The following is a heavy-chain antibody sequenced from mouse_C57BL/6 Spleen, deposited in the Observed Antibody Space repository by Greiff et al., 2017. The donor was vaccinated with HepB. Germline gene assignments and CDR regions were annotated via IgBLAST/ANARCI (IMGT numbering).Heavy chain of an antibody. CDR3: AREDGCCGHYLDY. CDR1: GYTFTSYW. J-gene: IGHJ2*01. D-gene: IGHD2-3*01. V-gene: IGHV1-52*01. CDR2: IDPSDSET. Sequence: QVQLQQPGAELVRPGSSVKLSCKASGYTFTSYWMHWVKQRPIQGLEWIGNIDPSDSETHYNQKFKDKATLTVDKSSSTAYRQRSSLTAEDSAVYYGAREDGCCGHYLDYWGQGTTLTVSS.